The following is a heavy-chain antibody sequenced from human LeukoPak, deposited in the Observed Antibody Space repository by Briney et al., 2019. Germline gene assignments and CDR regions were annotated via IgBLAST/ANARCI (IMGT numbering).Heavy chain of an antibody. CDR1: GFTFSHYA. D-gene: IGHD4-23*01. J-gene: IGHJ4*02. CDR2: ISASGGTT. CDR3: ARAYSTVVSPFDY. Sequence: GGALRLSCAASGFTFSHYAMSWVRQAPGKGRERVSTISASGGTTYYADSVKGRFTISRDNSKNTLYLQMNSLRAEDTAIYYCARAYSTVVSPFDYWGQGTLVTVSS. V-gene: IGHV3-23*01.